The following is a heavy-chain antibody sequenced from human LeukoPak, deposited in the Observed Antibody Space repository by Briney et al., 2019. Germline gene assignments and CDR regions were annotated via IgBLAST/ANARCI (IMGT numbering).Heavy chain of an antibody. D-gene: IGHD5-18*01. CDR3: ARARGYSYGYAFDY. Sequence: GESLRLSCAASGFTVSSNYMSWVRQAPGKGLEWVSVIYSGGSTYYADSVKGRFTISRDNSKNTLYLQMNSLRPEDTAVYYCARARGYSYGYAFDYWGQGTLVTVSS. J-gene: IGHJ4*02. V-gene: IGHV3-53*05. CDR1: GFTVSSNY. CDR2: IYSGGST.